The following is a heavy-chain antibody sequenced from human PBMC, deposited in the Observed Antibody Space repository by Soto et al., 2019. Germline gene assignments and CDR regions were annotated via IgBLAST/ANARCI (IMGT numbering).Heavy chain of an antibody. CDR3: AREVLGSSGWYAADY. J-gene: IGHJ4*02. D-gene: IGHD6-19*01. CDR1: GGSISSYY. CDR2: IYYSGST. Sequence: QVQLQESGPGLVKPSETLSLTCTVSGGSISSYYWSWIRQPPGKGLEWIGYIYYSGSTNYNPSLKSRVPISVDTSKNQFSLKLSSVTAADTAVYYCAREVLGSSGWYAADYWGQGTLVTVSS. V-gene: IGHV4-59*01.